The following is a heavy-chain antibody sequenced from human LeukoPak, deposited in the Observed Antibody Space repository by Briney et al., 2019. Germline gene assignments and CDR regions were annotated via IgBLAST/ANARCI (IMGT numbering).Heavy chain of an antibody. CDR2: INHSGST. Sequence: SETLSLTCVVYGGSFSGYYWSWIRQPPGKGLEWIGEINHSGSTNYNPSLKSRVTVSVDTSKNQFSLKLSSVTAADTAVYYCARVRSYGLYYFDYWGQGTLVTVSS. J-gene: IGHJ4*02. CDR1: GGSFSGYY. V-gene: IGHV4-34*01. CDR3: ARVRSYGLYYFDY. D-gene: IGHD5-18*01.